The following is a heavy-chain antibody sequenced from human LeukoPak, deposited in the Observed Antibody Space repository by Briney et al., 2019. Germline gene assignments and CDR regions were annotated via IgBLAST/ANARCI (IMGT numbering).Heavy chain of an antibody. CDR1: GYTLTELS. J-gene: IGHJ6*02. CDR2: FDPEDGET. Sequence: ASVKVSCKVSGYTLTELSMHWVRQAPGEGLEWMGGFDPEDGETIYAQKFQGRVTMTEDTSTDTAYMELSSLRSEDTAVYYCATVGTMVRGVIPLYYYYGMDVWGQGTTVTVSS. D-gene: IGHD3-10*01. CDR3: ATVGTMVRGVIPLYYYYGMDV. V-gene: IGHV1-24*01.